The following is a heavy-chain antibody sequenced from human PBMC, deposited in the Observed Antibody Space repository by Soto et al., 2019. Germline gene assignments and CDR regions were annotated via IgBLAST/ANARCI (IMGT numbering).Heavy chain of an antibody. Sequence: QVQLVESGGGVVQPGRSLGLSCAASGFTFSSYTIHWVRQAPGKGLERVAVISDDGGNKYYADSVKGRFTISRDNSKVYLQVNSLRAEDTAVYFCARSSSGHKAYYYYGLDVWGQGTTVTVSS. V-gene: IGHV3-30-3*01. CDR1: GFTFSSYT. CDR2: ISDDGGNK. CDR3: ARSSSGHKAYYYYGLDV. J-gene: IGHJ6*02. D-gene: IGHD6-19*01.